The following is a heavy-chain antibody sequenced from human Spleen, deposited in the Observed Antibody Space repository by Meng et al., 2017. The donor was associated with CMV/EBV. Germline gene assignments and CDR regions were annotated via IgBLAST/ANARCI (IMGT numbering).Heavy chain of an antibody. Sequence: GESLKISCAASGFTFNNYWMHWVRQAPGKGLVWVSHINSDGSTTRYADSVKGRFTISRDNAKNSLYLQMNSLRAEDTALYYCARGEDTVYWEVAFHIWGQGTMVTVSS. CDR2: INSDGSTT. V-gene: IGHV3-74*01. J-gene: IGHJ3*02. CDR3: ARGEDTVYWEVAFHI. CDR1: GFTFNNYW. D-gene: IGHD1-26*01.